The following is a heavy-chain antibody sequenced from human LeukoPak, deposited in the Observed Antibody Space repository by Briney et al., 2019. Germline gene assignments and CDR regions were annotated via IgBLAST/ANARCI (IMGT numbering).Heavy chain of an antibody. CDR2: IRFDENNK. J-gene: IGHJ4*02. Sequence: GGSLRLSCAASGFTFSNYDMHWVRQAPGKGLEWVAFIRFDENNKYYADSVRGRFTVSRDNSKNTLYLQMNSLRPEDSAVYYCAKDPYYYDSSGYYYFDYWGQGALVTVSS. D-gene: IGHD3-22*01. V-gene: IGHV3-30*02. CDR3: AKDPYYYDSSGYYYFDY. CDR1: GFTFSNYD.